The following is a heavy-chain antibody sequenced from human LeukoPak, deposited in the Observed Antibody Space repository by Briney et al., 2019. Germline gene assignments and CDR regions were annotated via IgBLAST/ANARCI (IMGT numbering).Heavy chain of an antibody. J-gene: IGHJ4*02. CDR2: ISSSGSTM. CDR1: GFTFSDYE. V-gene: IGHV3-48*03. Sequence: PGGSLRLSCAASGFTFSDYEMIWVRQTPGKGLEWTSYISSSGSTMYYAESVKGRFTISRDSAENSLYLQMSSLRAEDTAVYYCAREDRRGGYNFDYWGQGTLVTVSS. D-gene: IGHD5-24*01. CDR3: AREDRRGGYNFDY.